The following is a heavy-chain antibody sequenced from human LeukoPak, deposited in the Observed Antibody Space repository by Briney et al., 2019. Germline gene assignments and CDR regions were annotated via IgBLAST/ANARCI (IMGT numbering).Heavy chain of an antibody. J-gene: IGHJ6*04. CDR2: IIPIFGTA. CDR1: GGTFSSYA. Sequence: SVKLSCKASGGTFSSYAISWVRQAPGQGLEWMGGIIPIFGTANYAQKFQGRVTITADESTSTAYMELSSLRSEDTAVYYCARDPGNVAAAERGYGMDVWGKGTTVTVSS. V-gene: IGHV1-69*13. CDR3: ARDPGNVAAAERGYGMDV. D-gene: IGHD6-13*01.